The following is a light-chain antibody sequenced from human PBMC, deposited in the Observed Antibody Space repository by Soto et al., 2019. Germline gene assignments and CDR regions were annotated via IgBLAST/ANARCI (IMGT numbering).Light chain of an antibody. Sequence: EIVVTQSPATLSVSPGERATLSCRASQSVGNNFAWYQQKPGQAPRLLIFATSTRATGVPARFSRIGSGTECTLTISSLQSEDFAVYYCQQYGDWALTFGGGDNVEIE. CDR3: QQYGDWALT. CDR2: ATS. V-gene: IGKV3-15*01. J-gene: IGKJ4*01. CDR1: QSVGNN.